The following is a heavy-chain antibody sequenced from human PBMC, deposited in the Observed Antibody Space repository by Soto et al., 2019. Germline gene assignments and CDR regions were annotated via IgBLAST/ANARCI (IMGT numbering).Heavy chain of an antibody. CDR1: GFTFDSCV. Sequence: DVQLVESGGDLVQPGGSLRLSCAASGFTFDSCVMSWVRQAPGKGLEWLSLISGSGRYTDYADSVKGRFTISRDNSKNKIYLKMNSLRVEDTAVYYCAKDPPSERMQPDYGMDVWGRGTTVTVSS. J-gene: IGHJ6*02. CDR2: ISGSGRYT. V-gene: IGHV3-23*04. CDR3: AKDPPSERMQPDYGMDV. D-gene: IGHD6-13*01.